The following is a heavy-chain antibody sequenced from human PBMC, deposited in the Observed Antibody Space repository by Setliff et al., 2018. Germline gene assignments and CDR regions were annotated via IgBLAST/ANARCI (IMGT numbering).Heavy chain of an antibody. J-gene: IGHJ6*02. CDR2: IQKSGGT. Sequence: SDTLSLTCNVSGVSISNYYWSWIRQPPGKGLECIGYIQKSGGTNYNPSLKSRVTISVDTSTNQFSLKLRSVTAADTAVYYCARLSWDGLRYHGLDVWGQGTTVTVSS. CDR3: ARLSWDGLRYHGLDV. D-gene: IGHD3-10*01. CDR1: GVSISNYY. V-gene: IGHV4-59*01.